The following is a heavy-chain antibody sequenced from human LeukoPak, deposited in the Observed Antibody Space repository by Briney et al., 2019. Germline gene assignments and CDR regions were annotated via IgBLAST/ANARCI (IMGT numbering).Heavy chain of an antibody. CDR3: ARDGPHYDLDV. J-gene: IGHJ6*02. D-gene: IGHD3-3*01. Sequence: GGSLRLSCAASGFTFSSYAMSWVRQAPGKSLEWVAFLWSDGSNTNYADSVKGRFTISRDISKNSLYLQMNSLRAEDTAVYYCARDGPHYDLDVWGQGTTVTVSS. CDR2: LWSDGSNT. V-gene: IGHV3-33*08. CDR1: GFTFSSYA.